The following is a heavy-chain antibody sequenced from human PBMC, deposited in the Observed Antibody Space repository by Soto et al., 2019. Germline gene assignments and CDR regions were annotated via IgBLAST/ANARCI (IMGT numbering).Heavy chain of an antibody. CDR3: ARALSSDDILDS. Sequence: QVQLQESGPGLVKPSQTLSLNCSVSGGSISADGYYWVWIRQFPQKGLEWIGYVYRSGTAYYSASLKRRVNISVAPSQEHFSLKLQAVTAADTAVYYCARALSSDDILDSWGQGTQVTVSS. D-gene: IGHD3-9*01. J-gene: IGHJ4*02. CDR2: VYRSGTA. V-gene: IGHV4-31*03. CDR1: GGSISADGYY.